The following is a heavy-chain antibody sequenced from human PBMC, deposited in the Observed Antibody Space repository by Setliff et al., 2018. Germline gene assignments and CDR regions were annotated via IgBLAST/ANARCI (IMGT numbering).Heavy chain of an antibody. CDR3: ARAGVAVAGPTSWFDP. D-gene: IGHD6-19*01. J-gene: IGHJ5*02. CDR2: IHYRGTT. CDR1: GASISSGTYY. Sequence: SETLSLTCTVSGASISSGTYYWAWIRQPPGKGLEWIGRIHYRGTTYSNASLASRLTISVDTAKNQFSLKLSSVTAADTAVYYCARAGVAVAGPTSWFDPWGQGTLVTVSS. V-gene: IGHV4-39*01.